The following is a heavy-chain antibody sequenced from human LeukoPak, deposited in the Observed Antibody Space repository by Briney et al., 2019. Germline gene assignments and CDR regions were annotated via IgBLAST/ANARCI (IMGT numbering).Heavy chain of an antibody. CDR2: INPSGGST. Sequence: GASVTVSCKASGYTFTSYYMHWVRQAPGQGLEWMGIINPSGGSTSYAQKFQGRVTMTRDTSTSTVYMELSSLRSEDTAVYYCARDLKGLRLGELSFDYWGQGTLVTVSS. V-gene: IGHV1-46*01. J-gene: IGHJ4*02. CDR3: ARDLKGLRLGELSFDY. D-gene: IGHD3-16*02. CDR1: GYTFTSYY.